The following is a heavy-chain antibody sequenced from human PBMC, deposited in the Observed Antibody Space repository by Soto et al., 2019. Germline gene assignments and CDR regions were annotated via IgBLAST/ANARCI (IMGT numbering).Heavy chain of an antibody. CDR1: GFTFSSYA. Sequence: GGSLRLSCAASGFTFSSYAMSWVRQAPGKGLEWVSAISGSGGSTYYADSVKGRFTISRDNSKNTLYLQMNSLRAEDTAVYYCAKHITMIVVVINFDYWGQGTLVTVSS. CDR2: ISGSGGST. CDR3: AKHITMIVVVINFDY. D-gene: IGHD3-22*01. J-gene: IGHJ4*02. V-gene: IGHV3-23*01.